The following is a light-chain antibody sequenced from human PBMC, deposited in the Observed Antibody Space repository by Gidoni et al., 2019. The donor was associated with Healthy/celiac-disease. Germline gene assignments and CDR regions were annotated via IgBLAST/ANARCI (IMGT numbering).Light chain of an antibody. V-gene: IGLV2-14*01. CDR2: EVS. CDR3: SSYTSSSTWV. Sequence: QSALTQPASVSGSPGQSITISCTGTSSDVVGYNYVSWYQQHPGTAPQLMIYEVSNRPSGVSNRFSGSKSGNTASLTISGLQAEDEADYYCSSYTSSSTWVFGGGTKLTVL. CDR1: SSDVVGYNY. J-gene: IGLJ3*02.